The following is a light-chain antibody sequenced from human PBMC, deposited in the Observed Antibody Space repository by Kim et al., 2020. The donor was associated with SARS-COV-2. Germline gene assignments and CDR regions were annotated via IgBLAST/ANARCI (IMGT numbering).Light chain of an antibody. CDR3: LQYNHWYT. Sequence: EIVMTQSPATLSVSPGERATLSCRASQSVNSNLAWYQQKPGQAPRLLIYAASTRATGIPARFSGSGSGTEFTLTISSLESEDFALYSCLQYNHWYTFGQGTKLEI. CDR2: AAS. V-gene: IGKV3-15*01. CDR1: QSVNSN. J-gene: IGKJ2*01.